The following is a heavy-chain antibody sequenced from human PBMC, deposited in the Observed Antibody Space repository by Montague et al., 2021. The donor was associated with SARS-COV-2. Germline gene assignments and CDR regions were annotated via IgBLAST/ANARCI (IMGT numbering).Heavy chain of an antibody. V-gene: IGHV3-15*04. CDR3: TTYASGSPAY. J-gene: IGHJ4*02. CDR2: IESKIVGGTI. Sequence: SLRLSCAASGFTVTDTYMPWVRRAPGKGLEWVGRIESKIVGGTIDYAAPVKDRFTISRDDSRNTLYLQMDSLKTDDTAVYYCTTYASGSPAYWGQGTLVTVSS. CDR1: GFTVTDTY. D-gene: IGHD1-26*01.